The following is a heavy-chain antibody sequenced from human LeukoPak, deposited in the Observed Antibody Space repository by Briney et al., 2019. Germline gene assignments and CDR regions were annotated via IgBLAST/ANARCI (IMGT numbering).Heavy chain of an antibody. CDR1: GGSISSSSYY. CDR3: ARVKYRSSWYEGDWFDP. J-gene: IGHJ5*02. Sequence: SETLSLTCTVSGGSISSSSYYWGWIRQPPGKGLEWIGSIYYSGSTYYNPSLKSRVTVSVDTSKNQFSLKLSSVTAADTAVYYCARVKYRSSWYEGDWFDPWGQGTLVTVSS. V-gene: IGHV4-39*07. CDR2: IYYSGST. D-gene: IGHD6-13*01.